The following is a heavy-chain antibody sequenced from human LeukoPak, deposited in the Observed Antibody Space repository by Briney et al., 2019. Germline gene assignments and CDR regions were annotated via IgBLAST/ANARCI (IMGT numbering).Heavy chain of an antibody. D-gene: IGHD1-26*01. CDR2: ISWNSGSI. J-gene: IGHJ4*02. CDR1: GFTFDDYA. Sequence: PGGSLRLSCAASGFTFDDYAMHWVRQAPGKGLEWVSGISWNSGSIGYADSVKGRFTISRDNAKNSLYLQMNSLRAEDTALYYCAKVLSGSYYGGVDYWGQGTLVTVSS. V-gene: IGHV3-9*01. CDR3: AKVLSGSYYGGVDY.